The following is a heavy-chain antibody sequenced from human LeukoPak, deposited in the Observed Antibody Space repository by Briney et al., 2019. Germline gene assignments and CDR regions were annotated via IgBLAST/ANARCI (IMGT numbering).Heavy chain of an antibody. J-gene: IGHJ4*02. V-gene: IGHV3-23*01. CDR1: GXTFSSYA. CDR2: ISGSGGST. D-gene: IGHD6-19*01. CDR3: AKDPSSALARYYFDY. Sequence: SGGSLRLSCAASGXTFSSYAMSWVRQAPGKGLEWVSAISGSGGSTYYADSVKGRFTISRDNSKNTLYLQMNSLRAEDTAVYYCAKDPSSALARYYFDYWGQGTLVTVSS.